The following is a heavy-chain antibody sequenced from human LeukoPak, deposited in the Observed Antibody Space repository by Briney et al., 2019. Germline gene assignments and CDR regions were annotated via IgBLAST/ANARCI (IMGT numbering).Heavy chain of an antibody. D-gene: IGHD1-1*01. V-gene: IGHV3-53*01. J-gene: IGHJ5*02. Sequence: GGSLRLSCAASGFTVSSNYMSWVRQAPGRGLEWVSVIYSGGSTYYADSVKGRFTISRDNSKNTLYLQMNSLRAEDTAVYYCARAVLNWFDPWGQGTLVTVSS. CDR3: ARAVLNWFDP. CDR1: GFTVSSNY. CDR2: IYSGGST.